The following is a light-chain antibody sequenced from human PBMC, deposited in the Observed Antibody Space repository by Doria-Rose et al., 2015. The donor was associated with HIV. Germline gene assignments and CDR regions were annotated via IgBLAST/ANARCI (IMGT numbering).Light chain of an antibody. Sequence: TQSPGTLSLSPGERATLSCRASQRVKSSYLAWYQQKPGQAPRLLIYDASTRATGIPGRFSGSGSGTDFPLTISRLEPEDVAVYYGQQYGTSRGTFGQGTRLEIK. CDR3: QQYGTSRGT. CDR2: DAS. J-gene: IGKJ5*01. V-gene: IGKV3-20*01. CDR1: QRVKSSY.